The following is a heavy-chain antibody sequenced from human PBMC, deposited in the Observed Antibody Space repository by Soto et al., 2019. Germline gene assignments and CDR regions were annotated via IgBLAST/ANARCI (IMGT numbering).Heavy chain of an antibody. CDR1: GFTFSSYA. CDR3: AKKDGVPVLRGCDY. CDR2: ISGSGGST. Sequence: GGSLRLSCAASGFTFSSYAMSWVRQAPGKGLEWVLAISGSGGSTYYADSVKGRFTISRDNSKNTLYLQMNSLRAEDTAVYYCAKKDGVPVLRGCDYWGQGTLVTVSS. V-gene: IGHV3-23*01. D-gene: IGHD3-10*01. J-gene: IGHJ4*02.